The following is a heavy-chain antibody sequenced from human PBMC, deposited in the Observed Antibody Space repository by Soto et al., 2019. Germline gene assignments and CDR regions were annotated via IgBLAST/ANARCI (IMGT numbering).Heavy chain of an antibody. V-gene: IGHV3-21*01. D-gene: IGHD1-26*01. Sequence: GGSLRRSCAACGFTFSTYTMNWVRHAPGKGLEWISSISSGSSYIYYAGSVKGRFTISRANDKNSLFLQMNSLRGDATAVYYCGREILWGGGYPDLWGQGTKVTVSS. CDR3: GREILWGGGYPDL. J-gene: IGHJ4*02. CDR2: ISSGSSYI. CDR1: GFTFSTYT.